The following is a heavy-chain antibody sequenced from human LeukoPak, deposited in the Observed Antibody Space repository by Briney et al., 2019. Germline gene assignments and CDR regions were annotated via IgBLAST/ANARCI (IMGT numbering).Heavy chain of an antibody. CDR3: ARKTDSGGQGDY. Sequence: PGGSLRLSCAASGFTFSNYWMHWVRQAPGKGLVWVSRINSDGINTSYADSVKGRFTISRDNSKNTLYLQMNSLRAEDTAVYYCARKTDSGGQGDYWGPGTLVTVSS. CDR2: INSDGINT. J-gene: IGHJ4*02. CDR1: GFTFSNYW. V-gene: IGHV3-74*01. D-gene: IGHD3-22*01.